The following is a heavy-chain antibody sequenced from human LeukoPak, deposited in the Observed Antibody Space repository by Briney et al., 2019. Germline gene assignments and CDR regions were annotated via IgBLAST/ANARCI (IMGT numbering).Heavy chain of an antibody. V-gene: IGHV3-30*02. CDR2: IRYDGSNK. CDR3: AKNTVWAHYYYYYMDV. J-gene: IGHJ6*03. D-gene: IGHD4-17*01. Sequence: GGSLRLSCAATGFMFKNYEMYWVRQAPGKGLEWVAFIRYDGSNKYYADSVKGRFTISRDNSKNTLYLQMNSLRAEDTAVYYCAKNTVWAHYYYYYMDVWGKGTTVTISS. CDR1: GFMFKNYE.